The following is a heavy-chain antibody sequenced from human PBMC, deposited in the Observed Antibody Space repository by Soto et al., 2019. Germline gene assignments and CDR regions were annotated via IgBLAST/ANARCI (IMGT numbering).Heavy chain of an antibody. Sequence: QVVRVQSGAEVKKPGASVRVSCKASGYTLSTHYLHWVRQAPGEGLEWMGVINPSRGTTTYAQKLQGRVSPTGDTTANTVYLEMHSLTSEDTAVYYCARDPQLITTNELVWHFDIWGRGTLIVVSS. V-gene: IGHV1-46*04. J-gene: IGHJ2*01. CDR3: ARDPQLITTNELVWHFDI. CDR2: INPSRGTT. CDR1: GYTLSTHY. D-gene: IGHD1-1*01.